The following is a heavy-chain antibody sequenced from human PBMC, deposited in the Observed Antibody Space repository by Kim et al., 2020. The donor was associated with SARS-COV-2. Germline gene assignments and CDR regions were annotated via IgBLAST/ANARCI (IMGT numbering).Heavy chain of an antibody. V-gene: IGHV3-7*01. CDR1: GFTFSSYW. D-gene: IGHD3-3*01. CDR2: IKQDGSEK. J-gene: IGHJ5*02. CDR3: AREEDDFWSGNSNWFDP. Sequence: GGSLRLSCAASGFTFSSYWMSWVRQAPGKGLERVANIKQDGSEKYYVDSVKGRFTISRDNAKNSLYLQMNSLRAEDTAVYYCAREEDDFWSGNSNWFDPWGQGTLVTVSS.